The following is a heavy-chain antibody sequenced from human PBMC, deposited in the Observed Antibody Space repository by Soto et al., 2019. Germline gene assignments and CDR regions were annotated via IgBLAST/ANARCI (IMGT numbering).Heavy chain of an antibody. CDR3: ARDLFVYCSGGSCSGVY. CDR1: GYTFTSYG. CDR2: ISAYNGNT. D-gene: IGHD2-15*01. Sequence: QVQLVQSGAKVKKPGASVKVSCKASGYTFTSYGISWVRQAPGQGLEWMGWISAYNGNTNYAQKLQGRVTMTTDTSTSTAYMELRSLRSDDTAVYYCARDLFVYCSGGSCSGVYWGQGTLVTVSS. J-gene: IGHJ4*02. V-gene: IGHV1-18*01.